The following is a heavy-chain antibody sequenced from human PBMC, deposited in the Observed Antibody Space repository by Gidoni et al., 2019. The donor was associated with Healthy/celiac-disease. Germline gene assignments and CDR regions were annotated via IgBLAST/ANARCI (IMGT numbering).Heavy chain of an antibody. D-gene: IGHD3-22*01. CDR2: ISGSGGST. CDR1: GFTFSRYA. CDR3: AKDGGPSYYYDSPYFDY. V-gene: IGHV3-23*01. J-gene: IGHJ4*02. Sequence: EVQLLESGGGLVQPGGSLRLSCAASGFTFSRYAMSWVRQAPGKGLEWVSAISGSGGSTYYADSVKGRFTISRDNSKNTLYLQMNSLRAEDTAVYYCAKDGGPSYYYDSPYFDYWGQGTLVTVSS.